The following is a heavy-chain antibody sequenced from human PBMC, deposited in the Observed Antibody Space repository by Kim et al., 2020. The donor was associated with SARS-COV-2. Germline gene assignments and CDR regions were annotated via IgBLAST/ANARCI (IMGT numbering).Heavy chain of an antibody. CDR3: ATGVSNWNAEGSAFDI. D-gene: IGHD1-1*01. V-gene: IGHV1-24*01. J-gene: IGHJ3*02. Sequence: FQGRVTMTEDTSTDTAYMELSSLRSEDTAVYYCATGVSNWNAEGSAFDIWGQGTMVTVSS.